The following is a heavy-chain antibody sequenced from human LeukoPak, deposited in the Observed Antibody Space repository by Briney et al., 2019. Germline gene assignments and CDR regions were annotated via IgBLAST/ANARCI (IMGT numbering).Heavy chain of an antibody. Sequence: SETLSLTCSVSGGSVSGYYRSWIRQPPGKGLEYIGYIYSSGTTLYSPSLKSRVTISIDTSENHFSLKLSSVTAADTAVYYCARHDAVPVIRRGFDLWGQGTLVTVSS. CDR3: ARHDAVPVIRRGFDL. D-gene: IGHD2-21*02. V-gene: IGHV4-59*08. CDR1: GGSVSGYY. J-gene: IGHJ4*02. CDR2: IYSSGTT.